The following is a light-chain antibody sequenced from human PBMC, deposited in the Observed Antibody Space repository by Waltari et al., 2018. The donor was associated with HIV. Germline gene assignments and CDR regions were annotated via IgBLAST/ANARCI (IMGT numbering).Light chain of an antibody. CDR3: MQGTHWPVA. CDR1: QSLVYSDGNTY. CDR2: KVS. J-gene: IGKJ1*01. V-gene: IGKV2-30*01. Sequence: DVVMTQSPLSLPVTPGQPASIPCRSRQSLVYSDGNTYLSWFQQMPGQSPRRLIYKVSNRDSGVPDRFSGSGSGTDFTLKISRVEAEDVGVYYCMQGTHWPVAFGQGTKVEI.